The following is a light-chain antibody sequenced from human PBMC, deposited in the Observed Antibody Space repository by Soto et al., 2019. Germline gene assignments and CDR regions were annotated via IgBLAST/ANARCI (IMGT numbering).Light chain of an antibody. V-gene: IGKV3-15*01. CDR1: QTISND. CDR3: QQNNKWPPVT. Sequence: EVVMTQSPATVSVSPGEGVTLSCRASQTISNDLAWYQQKPGQAPRLLIYGACTRATGVPARFSGGGSGTEFTLTISSLQSEDFAFYYCQQNNKWPPVTFGGGTKVEIK. J-gene: IGKJ4*01. CDR2: GAC.